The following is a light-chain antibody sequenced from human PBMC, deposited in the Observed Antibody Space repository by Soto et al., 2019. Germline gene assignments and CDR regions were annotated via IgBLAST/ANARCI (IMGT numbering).Light chain of an antibody. CDR2: KAS. Sequence: DIQMTQSPSTLSASVGDRVTITCRASQSISSWLAWYQQKPGKAPKLLIYKASSLESGVPSRFSGSGSGTEFTLTISSLQPDDIAIYYCQQYYRYSTFGQGTQVEIK. V-gene: IGKV1-5*03. CDR1: QSISSW. J-gene: IGKJ1*01. CDR3: QQYYRYST.